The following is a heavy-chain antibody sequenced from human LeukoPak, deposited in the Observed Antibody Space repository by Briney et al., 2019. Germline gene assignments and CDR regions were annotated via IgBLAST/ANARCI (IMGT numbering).Heavy chain of an antibody. D-gene: IGHD3-22*01. J-gene: IGHJ4*02. CDR1: GGTLRSYP. Sequence: SVKVSCKASGGTLRSYPVSWVRQAPGQGLELMGRIIPILDLTNYAQRFQGRVTITADTSTSTVYMELNSLRSEDTAVYYCASRYYDSSRYYQYYFDYWGQGTLVTVSS. CDR3: ASRYYDSSRYYQYYFDY. V-gene: IGHV1-69*02. CDR2: IIPILDLT.